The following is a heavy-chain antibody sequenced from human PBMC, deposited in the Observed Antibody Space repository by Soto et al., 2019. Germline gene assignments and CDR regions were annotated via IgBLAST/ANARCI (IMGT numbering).Heavy chain of an antibody. J-gene: IGHJ6*02. D-gene: IGHD2-15*01. Sequence: EVQLVESGGGLVQRGGSLRLSCAASGFTFSSHAMSWVRQPPAKGLEWVSASGSSGATYYADSVKGRFIISRDNAKNSVYLQINSLRAEDTAVYFCARDCSGGSCYPGMDVWGQGTTVTVSS. CDR2: SGSSGAT. V-gene: IGHV3-23*04. CDR3: ARDCSGGSCYPGMDV. CDR1: GFTFSSHA.